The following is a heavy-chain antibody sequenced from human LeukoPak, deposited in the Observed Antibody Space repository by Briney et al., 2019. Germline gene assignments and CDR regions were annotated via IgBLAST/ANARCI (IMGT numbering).Heavy chain of an antibody. CDR3: AKGGWLDC. J-gene: IGHJ4*02. CDR1: GFTFDTYG. CDR2: IRGSDGRT. Sequence: GASLRLSCAASGFTFDTYGMTWVRQAPGKGLEWVSGIRGSDGRTYYADSVKGRFTISKDNSKNTLYLQMSSLRAEDTAVYYCAKGGWLDCWGRGTLVTVSS. V-gene: IGHV3-23*01.